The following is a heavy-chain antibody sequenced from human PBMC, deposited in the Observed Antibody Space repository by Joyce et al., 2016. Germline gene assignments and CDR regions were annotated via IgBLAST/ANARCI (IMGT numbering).Heavy chain of an antibody. V-gene: IGHV2-5*02. D-gene: IGHD5-12*01. CDR1: GFSLSTRGVG. J-gene: IGHJ4*02. Sequence: QITLKESGPTLVKPTQTLTLTCAFSGFSLSTRGVGVGWIRQPPGKALEWLALIYWDDDKRYSPSLKIRLTITKDTSRNQVVLTMTNMDPVDTATYYCAHRPNSGYDPSAFDFWGQGTLVTVSS. CDR3: AHRPNSGYDPSAFDF. CDR2: IYWDDDK.